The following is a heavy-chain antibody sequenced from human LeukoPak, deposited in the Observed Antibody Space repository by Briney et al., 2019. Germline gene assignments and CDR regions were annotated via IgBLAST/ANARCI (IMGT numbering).Heavy chain of an antibody. Sequence: GGSLRLSCAASGFTFSSYGMHWVRQAPGKGLEWVAVISYDGSNKYYADSVKGRFTISRDNSKNMLYLQMNSLRAGDTAVYYCAATVTLDYWGQGTLVTVSS. CDR1: GFTFSSYG. V-gene: IGHV3-30*03. D-gene: IGHD4-17*01. J-gene: IGHJ4*02. CDR3: AATVTLDY. CDR2: ISYDGSNK.